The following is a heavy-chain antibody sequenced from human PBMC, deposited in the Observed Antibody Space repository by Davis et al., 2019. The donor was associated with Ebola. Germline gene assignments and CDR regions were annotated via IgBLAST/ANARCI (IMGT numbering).Heavy chain of an antibody. V-gene: IGHV3-30*02. D-gene: IGHD3-10*01. Sequence: PGGSLRLSCAASGFTFSSYGMHWVRQAPGKGLEWVAVIWYDGSNKYYADSVKGRFTISRDNSKNTLYLQMNSLRAEDTAVYYCAKNPPEGSWGYCYYYYYMDVWGKGTTVTVSS. CDR3: AKNPPEGSWGYCYYYYYMDV. CDR1: GFTFSSYG. CDR2: IWYDGSNK. J-gene: IGHJ6*03.